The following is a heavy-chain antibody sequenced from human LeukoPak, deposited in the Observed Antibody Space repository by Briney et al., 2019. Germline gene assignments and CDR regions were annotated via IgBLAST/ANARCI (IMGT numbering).Heavy chain of an antibody. V-gene: IGHV3-48*02. CDR1: GFSFSSYS. CDR2: ISGSSNII. D-gene: IGHD3-22*01. Sequence: GGSLRLSCAASGFSFSSYSMNWVRQAPGKGLEWVSYISGSSNIIYYADSVRGRFTISRDNAKNSLYLQMNSPRDEDTAVYYCARGGYYDSSGFDYWGQGTLVTVSS. J-gene: IGHJ4*02. CDR3: ARGGYYDSSGFDY.